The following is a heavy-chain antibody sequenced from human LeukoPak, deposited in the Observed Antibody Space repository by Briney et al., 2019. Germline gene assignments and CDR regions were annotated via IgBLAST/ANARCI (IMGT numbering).Heavy chain of an antibody. CDR1: GASIGGGYS. CDR2: IYDRGPA. D-gene: IGHD3-10*01. V-gene: IGHV4-30-2*01. Sequence: SETLSLTCAVSGASIGGGYSCSWIRQPPGRPLEWIGCIYDRGPASYNPSLKSRFTISVDRPKNQFFLNVTSLTAADTAVYYCARSRQASGLFSSWGQGTLVVVSS. J-gene: IGHJ5*02. CDR3: ARSRQASGLFSS.